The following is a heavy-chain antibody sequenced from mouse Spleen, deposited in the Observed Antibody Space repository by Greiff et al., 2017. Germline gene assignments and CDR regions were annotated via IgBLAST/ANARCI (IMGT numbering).Heavy chain of an antibody. Sequence: QVQLQQSGPGLVQPSQSLSITCTVSGFSLTSYGVHWVRQSPGKGLEWLGVIWSGGSTDYNAAFISRLSISKDNSKSHVFFKMNSLQADDTAIYYCARLKNYYGSSYGAMDYWGQRTSVTGSS. V-gene: IGHV2-2*01. D-gene: IGHD1-1*01. CDR3: ARLKNYYGSSYGAMDY. J-gene: IGHJ4*01. CDR1: GFSLTSYG. CDR2: IWSGGST.